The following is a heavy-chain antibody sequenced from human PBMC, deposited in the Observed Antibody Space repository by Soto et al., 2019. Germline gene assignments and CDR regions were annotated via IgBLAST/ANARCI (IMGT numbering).Heavy chain of an antibody. CDR1: GGSISSYY. CDR2: IYYSGST. CDR3: ARAAVPYYDFWSGYEEAVRNWFDP. Sequence: SETLSLTCTVSGGSISSYYWSWIRQPPGKGLEWIGYIYYSGSTNYNPSLKSRVTISVDTSKNQFSLKLSSVTAADTAVYYRARAAVPYYDFWSGYEEAVRNWFDPWGQGTLVTVSS. D-gene: IGHD3-3*01. V-gene: IGHV4-59*01. J-gene: IGHJ5*02.